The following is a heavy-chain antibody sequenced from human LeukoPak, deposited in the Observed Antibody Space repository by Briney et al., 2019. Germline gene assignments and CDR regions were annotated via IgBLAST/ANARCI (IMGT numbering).Heavy chain of an antibody. CDR2: ISYDGSNK. CDR3: ARDRGYSYADY. J-gene: IGHJ4*02. D-gene: IGHD5-24*01. CDR1: GXTFSTYG. Sequence: PGRSLRLSCAASGXTFSTYGMHWVRQAPGKGLEWVAVISYDGSNKYDADSVRGRFAISRDNSKNTLYLQMNSLRAEDTAVYYCARDRGYSYADYWGQGTLVTVSS. V-gene: IGHV3-30*03.